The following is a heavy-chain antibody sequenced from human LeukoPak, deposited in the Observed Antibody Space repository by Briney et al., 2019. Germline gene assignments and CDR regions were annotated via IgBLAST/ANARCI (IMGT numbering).Heavy chain of an antibody. CDR2: ISHSGST. CDR3: ARDSAAGSYYYYTDV. CDR1: GASINNYY. Sequence: SETLSLTCTVSGASINNYYWSWIRQPPEKGLEWIGYISHSGSTHYNPSLKSRITISVDMSKIHFSLNLTSVTAADTAVYYCARDSAAGSYYYYTDVWGKGTTVTISS. J-gene: IGHJ6*03. D-gene: IGHD1-1*01. V-gene: IGHV4-59*01.